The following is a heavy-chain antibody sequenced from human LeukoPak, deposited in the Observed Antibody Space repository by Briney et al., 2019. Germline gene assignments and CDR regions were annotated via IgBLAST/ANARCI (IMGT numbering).Heavy chain of an antibody. CDR3: ARGVNSGYFDY. CDR1: GGSISSSSYY. Sequence: SETLSLTCTVSGGSISSSSYYWGWIRQPPGKGLEWIGSIYYSGSTYYNPSLKSRVTISVDTSKNQFSLKLSSVTAANTAVYYCARGVNSGYFDYCGQGTLVTVSS. V-gene: IGHV4-39*07. J-gene: IGHJ4*02. D-gene: IGHD1-26*01. CDR2: IYYSGST.